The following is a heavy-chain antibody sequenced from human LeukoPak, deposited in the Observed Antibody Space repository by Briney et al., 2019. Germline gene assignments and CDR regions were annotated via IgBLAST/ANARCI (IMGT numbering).Heavy chain of an antibody. Sequence: GGSLRLSCAASGFTFSSYSMNWVRQAPGKGLEWVSSISSSSRYIYYGDSVKGRFTISRDNAKNSLCLQMNSLRAEDTAAYYCARDVHYDSSGYYFRNDAFDIWGQGTMVTVSS. D-gene: IGHD3-22*01. V-gene: IGHV3-21*01. J-gene: IGHJ3*02. CDR1: GFTFSSYS. CDR2: ISSSSRYI. CDR3: ARDVHYDSSGYYFRNDAFDI.